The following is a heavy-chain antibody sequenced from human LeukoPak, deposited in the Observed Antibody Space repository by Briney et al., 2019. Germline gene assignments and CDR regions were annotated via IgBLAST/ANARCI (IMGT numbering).Heavy chain of an antibody. CDR2: ISGSGGST. Sequence: GGSLRLSCAASGFTFSSYAMSWVRQAPGKGLEWVSVISGSGGSTHYADSVKGRFTISRDNSKNTLYLRMNSLRAEDTAVYYCAKASGYYYDSSGYTPMVWGQGTLVTVSS. CDR3: AKASGYYYDSSGYTPMV. V-gene: IGHV3-23*01. J-gene: IGHJ4*02. CDR1: GFTFSSYA. D-gene: IGHD3-22*01.